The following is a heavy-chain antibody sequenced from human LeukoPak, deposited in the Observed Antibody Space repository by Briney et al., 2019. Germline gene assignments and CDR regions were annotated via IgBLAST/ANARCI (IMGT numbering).Heavy chain of an antibody. D-gene: IGHD3-22*01. CDR2: INPNSGGT. Sequence: VASVKVSCKASGYTFTGYYMHWVRQAPGQGLEWMGWINPNSGGTNYAQKFQGRVTMTRDTSISTAYMELSRLRSDDTAVYYCARASAQTLSRYYYDSSGYYENDYWGQGTLVTVSS. CDR3: ARASAQTLSRYYYDSSGYYENDY. V-gene: IGHV1-2*02. CDR1: GYTFTGYY. J-gene: IGHJ4*02.